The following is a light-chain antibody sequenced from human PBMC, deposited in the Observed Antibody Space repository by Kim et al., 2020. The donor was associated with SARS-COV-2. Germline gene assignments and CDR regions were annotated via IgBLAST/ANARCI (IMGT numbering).Light chain of an antibody. Sequence: EIVLTQSPGTLSLSPGERATLSCRASQRVGSSYLAWYQQKPGQAPRLLIYGTSSRATGIPDRFSGSGSGTDFTLTITRLDPEDFAVYYCQQYGSSRTFGGGTKVDIK. CDR1: QRVGSSY. V-gene: IGKV3-20*01. CDR2: GTS. J-gene: IGKJ4*01. CDR3: QQYGSSRT.